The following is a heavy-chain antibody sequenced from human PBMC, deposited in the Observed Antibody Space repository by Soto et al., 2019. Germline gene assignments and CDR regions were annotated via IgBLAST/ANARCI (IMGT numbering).Heavy chain of an antibody. J-gene: IGHJ3*02. CDR3: ARVERGTATTVVDAFDI. D-gene: IGHD1-1*01. V-gene: IGHV4-34*01. CDR1: GGSVNSGNYY. Sequence: QVQLQQWGAGLLKPSETLSLTCAVYGGSVNSGNYYWSWIRQPPGKGLEWIGEMSHRGGTHFNPSLKSRVTISVDTSKNQFSRKMSSVTAADTALYYCARVERGTATTVVDAFDIWGPGTLVTVSS. CDR2: MSHRGGT.